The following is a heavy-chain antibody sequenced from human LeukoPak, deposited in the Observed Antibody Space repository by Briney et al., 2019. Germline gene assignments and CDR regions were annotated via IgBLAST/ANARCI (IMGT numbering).Heavy chain of an antibody. J-gene: IGHJ4*02. V-gene: IGHV4-34*01. CDR1: GGSFSGYY. CDR3: ARGPRLARY. CDR2: INHSGST. D-gene: IGHD6-19*01. Sequence: PSETLSLTCAVYGGSFSGYYWSWIRQPPGKGLEWIGEINHSGSTNYNPSLKSRVTISVDTSKNQFSLKLSSVTAADTAVYYCARGPRLARYWGQGTLVTVSS.